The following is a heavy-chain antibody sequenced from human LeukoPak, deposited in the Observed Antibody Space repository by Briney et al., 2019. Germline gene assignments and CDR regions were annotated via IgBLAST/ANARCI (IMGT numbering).Heavy chain of an antibody. J-gene: IGHJ4*02. CDR3: ARDASTWSN. CDR2: VYYSGST. V-gene: IGHV4-59*01. Sequence: PSETLSLTCTVSGVSISSYYWSWIRQPPGKGLEWIGYVYYSGSTNYNPSLKSRVTISVDTSKNQFSLKLSSVTAADTAVYYCARDASTWSNWGQGTLVTVSS. D-gene: IGHD2-2*01. CDR1: GVSISSYY.